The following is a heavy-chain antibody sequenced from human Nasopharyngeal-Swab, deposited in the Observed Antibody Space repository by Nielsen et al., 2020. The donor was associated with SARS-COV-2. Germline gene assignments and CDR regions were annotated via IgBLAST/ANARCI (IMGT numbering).Heavy chain of an antibody. CDR3: AKEEVPNDY. J-gene: IGHJ4*02. V-gene: IGHV3-23*01. Sequence: GGSLRLSCAVSGFTFSTSAMCWVRQAPGKGLEWVSGISISGATTFYADSVKGRFTISRDNDRNTVYLQMNSLRVEDTAVYYCAKEEVPNDYWGQGTLVTVAS. D-gene: IGHD4/OR15-4a*01. CDR1: GFTFSTSA. CDR2: ISISGATT.